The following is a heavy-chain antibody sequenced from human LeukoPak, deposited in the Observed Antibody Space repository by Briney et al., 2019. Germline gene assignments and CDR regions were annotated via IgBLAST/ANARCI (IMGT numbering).Heavy chain of an antibody. D-gene: IGHD3-9*01. CDR2: ITMNSVR. CDR3: AKEGLEGLRYFDWFHDY. V-gene: IGHV3-48*01. Sequence: GGSLRLSCSASGFSLSDYGMSWVRQAPGKGLEWVSYITMNSVRFYADSMKGRFTISRDNDKNSVYLQMNSLRAEDTAVYYCAKEGLEGLRYFDWFHDYWGQGTLVTVSS. J-gene: IGHJ4*02. CDR1: GFSLSDYG.